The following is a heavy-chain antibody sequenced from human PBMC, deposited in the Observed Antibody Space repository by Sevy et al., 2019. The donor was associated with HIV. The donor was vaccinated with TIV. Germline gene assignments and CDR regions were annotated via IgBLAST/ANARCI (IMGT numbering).Heavy chain of an antibody. D-gene: IGHD3-22*01. CDR1: GFTFSSYG. V-gene: IGHV3-30*18. Sequence: GGSLRLSCAASGFTFSSYGMHWVRQAPGKGLEWVAVISYDGSNKYYADSVKGRFTISRDNSKNTLYLQMNSLRAEDTAGYYCAKDFDPQITMVVVVKVAFDIWGQGTMVTVSS. CDR2: ISYDGSNK. CDR3: AKDFDPQITMVVVVKVAFDI. J-gene: IGHJ3*02.